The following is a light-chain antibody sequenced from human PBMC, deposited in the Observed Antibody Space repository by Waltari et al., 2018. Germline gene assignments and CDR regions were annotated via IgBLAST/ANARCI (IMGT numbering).Light chain of an antibody. CDR2: DAS. CDR1: QSVSSY. Sequence: EIVLTQSPATLSLSPGESATLPCMASQSVSSYLAWYQQKPGQAPRLLIYDASNRATGIPARFSGSGSGTDFTLTISSLEPEDFAVYYCQQRSNWPSLTFGGGTKVEIK. CDR3: QQRSNWPSLT. V-gene: IGKV3-11*01. J-gene: IGKJ4*01.